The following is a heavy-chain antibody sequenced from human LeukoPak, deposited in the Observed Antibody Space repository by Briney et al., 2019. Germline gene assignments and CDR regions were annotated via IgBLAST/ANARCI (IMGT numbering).Heavy chain of an antibody. D-gene: IGHD3-22*01. J-gene: IGHJ3*02. CDR1: GGSVFSVCYY. V-gene: IGHV4-61*01. Sequence: SETLSLTSTGAGGSVFSVCYYWQSPRHPPGKGRGFIRIVYYCGSTNYNPSLKSRVTISVDTSKNQFSLKLSSVTAADTAVYYCARDYYDSSGYYYETNLWAFDIWGQGTMVTVSS. CDR3: ARDYYDSSGYYYETNLWAFDI. CDR2: VYYCGST.